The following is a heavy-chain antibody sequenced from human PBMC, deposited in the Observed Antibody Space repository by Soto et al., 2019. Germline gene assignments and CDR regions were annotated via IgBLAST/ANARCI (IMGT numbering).Heavy chain of an antibody. V-gene: IGHV1-69*01. CDR2: LIPISGTA. D-gene: IGHD4-17*01. CDR1: GGTFSSYA. Sequence: QVQLVQSGAEVKKPGASVKVSCKASGGTFSSYAISWVRQAPGQGLEWMGGLIPISGTAKYAQKFQGRVTITADESTSTAYVELSSLRSEDTAVYYCARAVTTTVNTKSWFDPWGQGTMVTVSS. J-gene: IGHJ5*02. CDR3: ARAVTTTVNTKSWFDP.